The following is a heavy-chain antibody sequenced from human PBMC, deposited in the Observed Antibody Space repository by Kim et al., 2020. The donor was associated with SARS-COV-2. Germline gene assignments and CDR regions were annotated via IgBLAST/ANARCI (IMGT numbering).Heavy chain of an antibody. Sequence: SGPTLVRPTETLTLTCTFSGFSLTTTGMCVSWIRQSPGRSLEWLARIDWDDDEYFTTSLKTRLTISKDTSKNQVVLTLAKMDPVDTGTYYCARMMHGLNGSYFSSGFDSCVQGTVVTVSS. D-gene: IGHD1-26*01. CDR2: IDWDDDE. CDR1: GFSLTTTGMC. CDR3: ARMMHGLNGSYFSSGFDS. J-gene: IGHJ4*02. V-gene: IGHV2-70*11.